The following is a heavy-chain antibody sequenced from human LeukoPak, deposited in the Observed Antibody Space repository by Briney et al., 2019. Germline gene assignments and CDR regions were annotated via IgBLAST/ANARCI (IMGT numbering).Heavy chain of an antibody. D-gene: IGHD6-19*01. J-gene: IGHJ5*02. CDR1: GYTFTSYD. V-gene: IGHV1-8*01. CDR2: MNPNSGNT. CDR3: ARDSLAVAGISPWFDP. Sequence: ASVKVSCKASGYTFTSYDINWVRQATGQGLEWMGWMNPNSGNTGYAQKFQGRVTITADKSTSTAYMELSSLRSEDTAVYYCARDSLAVAGISPWFDPWGQGTLVTVSS.